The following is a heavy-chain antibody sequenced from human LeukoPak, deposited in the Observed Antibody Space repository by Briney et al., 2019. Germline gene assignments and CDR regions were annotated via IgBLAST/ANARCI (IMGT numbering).Heavy chain of an antibody. J-gene: IGHJ4*02. CDR1: GFTFSDYY. Sequence: PGGSLRLSCAASGFTFSDYYMGWLRQAPGKGLEWVSYIHYSGSPKYYADSVKGRFTISRDNAKNSLYLQMNSLRAEDTAVYYCAKDILAAGLFFDYWGQGTLVTVSS. D-gene: IGHD6-13*01. CDR3: AKDILAAGLFFDY. V-gene: IGHV3-11*01. CDR2: IHYSGSPK.